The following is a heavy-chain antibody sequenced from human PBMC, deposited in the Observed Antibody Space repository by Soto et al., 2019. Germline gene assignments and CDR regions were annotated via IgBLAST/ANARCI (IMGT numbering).Heavy chain of an antibody. Sequence: QVQLQESGPGLVKPSETLSLTCTVSGGSVSGYYWSWIRQSPGKGLEWIGYIFYSGSIKYNPSLKSRVTMSVYTSKNQVSLRLTSVTAADTAVYFCARATTLFGVVLSDWGQGSLVTVSS. CDR3: ARATTLFGVVLSD. CDR1: GGSVSGYY. CDR2: IFYSGSI. J-gene: IGHJ4*02. V-gene: IGHV4-59*08. D-gene: IGHD3-3*01.